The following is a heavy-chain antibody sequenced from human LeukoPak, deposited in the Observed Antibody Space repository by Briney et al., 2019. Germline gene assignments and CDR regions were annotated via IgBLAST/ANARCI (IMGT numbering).Heavy chain of an antibody. CDR2: IIPIFGTA. CDR1: VATFSSYT. Sequence: ASVKVSCKASVATFSSYTISWVRQAPGQGLEWMGGIIPIFGTANYAQKFQGRVTITADKSTSTAYLELSSLRSEDTAVYYCARAATAIGYYYYYYMDVWGKGTTVTVSS. D-gene: IGHD2-21*02. V-gene: IGHV1-69*06. CDR3: ARAATAIGYYYYYYMDV. J-gene: IGHJ6*03.